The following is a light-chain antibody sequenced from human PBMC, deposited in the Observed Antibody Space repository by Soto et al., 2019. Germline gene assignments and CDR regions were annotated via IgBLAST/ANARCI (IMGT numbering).Light chain of an antibody. Sequence: DIQMTQSPSSVSASIGDRVTITCRASQIIGSWLAWYQQKPGKAPTLLIYAASSLQSGVPSRFSGSGSGTYFTLTITSLQAEDSATYYCQQANSFPFTVGPGTKVDI. J-gene: IGKJ3*01. CDR2: AAS. CDR3: QQANSFPFT. CDR1: QIIGSW. V-gene: IGKV1-12*02.